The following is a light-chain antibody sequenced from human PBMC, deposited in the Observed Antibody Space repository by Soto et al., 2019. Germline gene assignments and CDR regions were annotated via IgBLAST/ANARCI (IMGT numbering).Light chain of an antibody. CDR1: QNVAGD. V-gene: IGKV3-15*01. Sequence: RVTTQSPATLSVSPGERATLSCRASQNVAGDLAWYQQKPGQASRLLIYRTSTRATGIPARFSGSGSGTEFTLTISSLQSEDFAVYYCQEYNGRSSFGQGTKVEIK. CDR3: QEYNGRSS. J-gene: IGKJ1*01. CDR2: RTS.